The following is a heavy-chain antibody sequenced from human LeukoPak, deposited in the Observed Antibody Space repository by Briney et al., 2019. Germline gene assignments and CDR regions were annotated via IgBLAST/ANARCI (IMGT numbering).Heavy chain of an antibody. V-gene: IGHV3-33*01. CDR3: ARDFKSGYVDS. J-gene: IGHJ4*02. Sequence: HTGRSLRLSCAASGFTFSNYDMHWVRQAPGKGLEWVAVIYDDGSKEYFAGSVKGRFTISRDNSRNTVLLQMNSLRAEDTAVFYCARDFKSGYVDSWGQGTLVAVSS. CDR1: GFTFSNYD. D-gene: IGHD3-3*01. CDR2: IYDDGSKE.